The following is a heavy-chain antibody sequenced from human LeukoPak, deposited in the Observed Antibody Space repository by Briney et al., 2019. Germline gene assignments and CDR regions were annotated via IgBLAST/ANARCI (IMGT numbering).Heavy chain of an antibody. CDR3: ASSPREHYYDSSGYYLH. J-gene: IGHJ4*02. Sequence: GGSLRLSYAASGFPFSDYYMSWIRQAPGKGLEWVSYISSSGSTIYYADFVKGRFTISRDNAKNSLYLQMNSLRAEDTAVYYCASSPREHYYDSSGYYLHWGQGTLVTVSS. CDR1: GFPFSDYY. V-gene: IGHV3-11*01. CDR2: ISSSGSTI. D-gene: IGHD3-22*01.